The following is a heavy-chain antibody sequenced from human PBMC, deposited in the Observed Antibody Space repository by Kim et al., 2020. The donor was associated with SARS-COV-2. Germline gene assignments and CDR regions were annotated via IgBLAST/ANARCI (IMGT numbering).Heavy chain of an antibody. J-gene: IGHJ4*02. D-gene: IGHD3-22*01. Sequence: SETLSLTCTVSGGSISSSSYYWGWIRQPPGKGLEWIVSIYYSGSTYYNPSLKSRVTISVDTSKNQFSLKLSSVTAADTAVYYCAREVYYYDSSGYSDYWGQGTLVTVSS. V-gene: IGHV4-39*07. CDR3: AREVYYYDSSGYSDY. CDR1: GGSISSSSYY. CDR2: IYYSGST.